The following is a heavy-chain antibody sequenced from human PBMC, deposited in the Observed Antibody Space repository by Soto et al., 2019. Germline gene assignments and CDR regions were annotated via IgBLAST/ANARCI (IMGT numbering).Heavy chain of an antibody. Sequence: EVQLVESGGGLVQPGGSLRLSCADSGFSSSPFWMTWVRQAPGKGLEWVALIKQDGSEELYVDSVKGRFTISRDNATNSVYLQMDTLRVYATAVYYCTVGSGLLQTDWGPGTLVTASS. D-gene: IGHD6-19*01. V-gene: IGHV3-7*01. J-gene: IGHJ4*02. CDR3: TVGSGLLQTD. CDR2: IKQDGSEE. CDR1: GFSSSPFW.